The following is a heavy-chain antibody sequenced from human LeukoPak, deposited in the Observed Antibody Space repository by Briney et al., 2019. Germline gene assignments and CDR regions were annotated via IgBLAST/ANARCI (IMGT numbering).Heavy chain of an antibody. CDR2: VSHSGST. CDR3: ARANPNWNPPDY. J-gene: IGHJ4*02. V-gene: IGHV4-59*08. D-gene: IGHD1-1*01. CDR1: SDSMTSYF. Sequence: SETLSLTCSVSSDSMTSYFWSWIRQPPGKGLEWIGYVSHSGSTSYNPSLKSRVSISEDTSKNQFSLKLRSVTAADTAAYYCARANPNWNPPDYWGQGTLVTVSS.